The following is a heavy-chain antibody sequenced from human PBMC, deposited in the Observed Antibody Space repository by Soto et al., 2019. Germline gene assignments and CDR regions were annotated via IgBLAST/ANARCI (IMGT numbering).Heavy chain of an antibody. V-gene: IGHV3-23*01. CDR2: ISGTASRT. Sequence: XVSLRLSCAGSGFTPTTTPLSWVRQPPGKGLEWVTTISGTASRTYHVDSVKGRFFISRDNSKNTVTLQMNNLTLDDTAVYYCATSFRYFDNWGQGTRVTVSS. CDR1: GFTPTTTP. D-gene: IGHD3-9*01. J-gene: IGHJ4*02. CDR3: ATSFRYFDN.